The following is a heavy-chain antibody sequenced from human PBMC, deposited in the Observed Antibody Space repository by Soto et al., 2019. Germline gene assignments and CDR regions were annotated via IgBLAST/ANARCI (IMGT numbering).Heavy chain of an antibody. CDR3: ARDPLSLVAMDV. D-gene: IGHD3-16*01. Sequence: QVQLVQSGAEVKKPGSSVKVSCKASGDTFSSYAISWVRQAPGKGLEWMGKISPTFGRTNYAQKFQGRLAISADGSTSTAYLELTSLGSEDTAVYYCARDPLSLVAMDVWGQGTPVTVSS. J-gene: IGHJ6*02. CDR1: GDTFSSYA. V-gene: IGHV1-69*18. CDR2: ISPTFGRT.